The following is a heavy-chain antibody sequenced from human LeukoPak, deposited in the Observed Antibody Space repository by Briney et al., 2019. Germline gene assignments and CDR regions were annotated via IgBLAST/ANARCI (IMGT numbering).Heavy chain of an antibody. J-gene: IGHJ4*02. V-gene: IGHV4-34*01. CDR3: ARATDYGGNSCRVDY. Sequence: PSETLSLTCAVYVGSFSGYYWSWIRQPPGKGLEWIGEINHSGNTNYNPSLKSRVTILVDTSKNQFSLKLNSVTAADTAVYYCARATDYGGNSCRVDYWGRGTLVTVSS. D-gene: IGHD4-23*01. CDR1: VGSFSGYY. CDR2: INHSGNT.